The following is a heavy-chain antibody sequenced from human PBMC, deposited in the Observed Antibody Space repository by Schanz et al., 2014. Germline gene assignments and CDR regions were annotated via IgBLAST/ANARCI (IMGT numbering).Heavy chain of an antibody. V-gene: IGHV1-2*02. D-gene: IGHD3-22*01. CDR3: ARDIQYHYDTSGPVGAFDI. Sequence: QVQLVQSGAEVKKPGASVKVFCKASGYTFTSYGISWVRQAPGQGLEWMGWINPNSGGTNYAQKFQGRVTMTRDTSISTAYMELSSLRSDDTAVYYCARDIQYHYDTSGPVGAFDIWGQGTVVTVSS. J-gene: IGHJ3*02. CDR2: INPNSGGT. CDR1: GYTFTSYG.